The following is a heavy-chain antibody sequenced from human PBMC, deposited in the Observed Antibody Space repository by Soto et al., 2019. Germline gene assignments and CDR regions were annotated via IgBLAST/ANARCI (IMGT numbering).Heavy chain of an antibody. Sequence: SETLSLTCTVPGGSISSYYWSWIRQPPGKGLEWIGYIYYSGSTNYNPSLKSRVTISVDTSKNQFSLKLSSVTAADTAVYYCARGFGYGDYVGNAFDIWGQGTMITVSS. CDR1: GGSISSYY. V-gene: IGHV4-59*01. CDR3: ARGFGYGDYVGNAFDI. J-gene: IGHJ3*02. CDR2: IYYSGST. D-gene: IGHD4-17*01.